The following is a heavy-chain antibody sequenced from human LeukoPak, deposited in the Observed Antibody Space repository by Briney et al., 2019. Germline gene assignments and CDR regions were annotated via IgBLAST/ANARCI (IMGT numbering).Heavy chain of an antibody. Sequence: GGSLRLSCAAFGFTFDDYAMHWVRQAPGKGLEWVSGISWNSGSIGYADSVKGRFTISRDDAKNSPYLQMNSLRAEDTAVYYCVRYCTIAVCSRRNFDYWGQGTLVTVSS. V-gene: IGHV3-9*01. CDR2: ISWNSGSI. J-gene: IGHJ4*02. D-gene: IGHD2-8*01. CDR1: GFTFDDYA. CDR3: VRYCTIAVCSRRNFDY.